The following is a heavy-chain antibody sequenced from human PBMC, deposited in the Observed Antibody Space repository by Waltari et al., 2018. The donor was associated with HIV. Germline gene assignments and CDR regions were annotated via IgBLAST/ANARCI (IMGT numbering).Heavy chain of an antibody. CDR1: GRSVSSSSSF. J-gene: IGHJ2*01. CDR3: ARHALRVGAAYWNFDL. D-gene: IGHD1-26*01. Sequence: QLQLQESGPGLVKPSETLSLTCAASGRSVSSSSSFWGWIRQPPGKGLEWVGRIYYTGRAYYNPSLKSRVTISVDTSKNQFSLKVTSVTAADTAVYYCARHALRVGAAYWNFDLWGRGTLVTVSS. V-gene: IGHV4-39*01. CDR2: IYYTGRA.